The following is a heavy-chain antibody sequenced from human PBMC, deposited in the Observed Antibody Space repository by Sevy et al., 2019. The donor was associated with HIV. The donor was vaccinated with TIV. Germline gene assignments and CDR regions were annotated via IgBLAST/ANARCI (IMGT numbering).Heavy chain of an antibody. J-gene: IGHJ3*02. CDR1: GFTFSSYA. CDR3: AKNYYDSSGPTYDAFDI. V-gene: IGHV3-23*01. D-gene: IGHD3-22*01. CDR2: ISGSGGST. Sequence: GGSLRLSCAASGFTFSSYAMSWVRQAPGKGLEWVSAISGSGGSTYYADSVKGRFTISRDNSKNTLYLQMNSLRAEDTAVYYCAKNYYDSSGPTYDAFDIWGQGTMVTVSS.